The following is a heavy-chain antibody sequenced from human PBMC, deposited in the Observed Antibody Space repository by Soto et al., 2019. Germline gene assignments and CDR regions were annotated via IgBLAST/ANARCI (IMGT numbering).Heavy chain of an antibody. D-gene: IGHD2-2*01. J-gene: IGHJ4*02. CDR2: IYYSGST. CDR1: GGSISSSSYY. Sequence: SETLSLTCTVSGGSISSSSYYWGWIRQPPGKGLEWIGSIYYSGSTYYNPSLKSRVTISVDTSKNQFSLKLSSVTAADTAVYYCTSGLFVVVPAAMGFDYWGQGTLVIVSS. CDR3: TSGLFVVVPAAMGFDY. V-gene: IGHV4-39*01.